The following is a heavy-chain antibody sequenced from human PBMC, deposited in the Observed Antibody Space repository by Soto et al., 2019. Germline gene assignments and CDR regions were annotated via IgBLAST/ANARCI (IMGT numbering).Heavy chain of an antibody. Sequence: GGSMRLSCAASGFTFSSYAMSWVRQAPGKGLEWVSAISGSGGSTYYADSVKGRFTISRDNSKNTLYLQMNSLGAEDTAVYYCAKADSSSSWSLPRNFDPWGQGTLVTVSS. CDR1: GFTFSSYA. CDR2: ISGSGGST. V-gene: IGHV3-23*01. CDR3: AKADSSSSWSLPRNFDP. D-gene: IGHD6-13*01. J-gene: IGHJ5*02.